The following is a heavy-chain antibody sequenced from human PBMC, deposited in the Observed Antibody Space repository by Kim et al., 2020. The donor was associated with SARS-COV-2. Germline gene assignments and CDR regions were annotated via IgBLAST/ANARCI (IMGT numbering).Heavy chain of an antibody. CDR1: GFTFSDYY. D-gene: IGHD1-26*01. J-gene: IGHJ6*02. Sequence: GGSLRLSCAASGFTFSDYYMSWIRQAPGKGLEWVSYISSSGSTIYYADSVKGRFTISRDNAKNSLYLQMNSLRAEDTAVYYCARALEEGATYYYYGMDVWGQGTTVTVSS. CDR2: ISSSGSTI. V-gene: IGHV3-11*01. CDR3: ARALEEGATYYYYGMDV.